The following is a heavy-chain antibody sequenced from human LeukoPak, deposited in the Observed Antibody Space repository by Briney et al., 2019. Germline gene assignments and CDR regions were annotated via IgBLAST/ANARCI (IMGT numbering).Heavy chain of an antibody. D-gene: IGHD7-27*01. J-gene: IGHJ4*02. CDR3: ASFGMSWGSAY. V-gene: IGHV3-74*03. CDR1: GFSFSRHW. CDR2: ISDDGSYT. Sequence: LSGGSLRLSCEASGFSFSRHWMHWVRQAPGKGLVWVSRISDDGSYTANVDSVEGRFITSRDNVRNTLYLHMNGLRAEDTAVYYCASFGMSWGSAYWGQGTLVTVSS.